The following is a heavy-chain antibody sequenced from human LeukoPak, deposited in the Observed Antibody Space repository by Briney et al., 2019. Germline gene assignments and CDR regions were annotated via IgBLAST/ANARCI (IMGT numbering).Heavy chain of an antibody. J-gene: IGHJ3*02. V-gene: IGHV3-9*01. CDR1: GFTFDDYA. Sequence: GGSLRLSCAASGFTFDDYAMHWVRQAPGKGLEWVSGISWNSGSIGYADSVKGRFTISRDNAKNSLYLQMNSLRAEDTALYYCAKDKTLYGDLPRGSGAFDIWGQGTMVTVSS. CDR2: ISWNSGSI. D-gene: IGHD4-17*01. CDR3: AKDKTLYGDLPRGSGAFDI.